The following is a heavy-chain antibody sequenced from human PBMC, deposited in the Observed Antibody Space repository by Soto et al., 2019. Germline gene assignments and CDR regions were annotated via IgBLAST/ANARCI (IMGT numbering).Heavy chain of an antibody. CDR1: GGSITSSY. J-gene: IGHJ4*02. Sequence: PSETLSLTCTVSGGSITSSYWSWIRQPPGKGLEWIGYIYHSGSTNHNPSLKSRVTLSIDTSKKHVSLKLTSVTAADTAVYYCARVGICGGDCYPPGYFDYWGRGTLVTVSS. CDR3: ARVGICGGDCYPPGYFDY. D-gene: IGHD2-21*02. CDR2: IYHSGST. V-gene: IGHV4-59*01.